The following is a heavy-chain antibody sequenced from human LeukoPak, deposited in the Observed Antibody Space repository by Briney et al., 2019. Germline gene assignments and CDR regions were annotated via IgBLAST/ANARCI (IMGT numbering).Heavy chain of an antibody. Sequence: GGSQRLSCAASGFTFSDYYMSWIRQAPGKGLEWVSYISSSGSTIYYADSVKGRFTISRDDAKNSLYLQMNSLRAEDTAVYYCARARGWYSRYYYYYMDVWGKGTTVTVSS. CDR1: GFTFSDYY. CDR2: ISSSGSTI. J-gene: IGHJ6*03. D-gene: IGHD6-19*01. V-gene: IGHV3-11*01. CDR3: ARARGWYSRYYYYYMDV.